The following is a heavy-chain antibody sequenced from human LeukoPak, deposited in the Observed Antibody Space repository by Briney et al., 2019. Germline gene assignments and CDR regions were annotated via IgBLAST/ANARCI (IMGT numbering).Heavy chain of an antibody. V-gene: IGHV3-21*01. J-gene: IGHJ4*02. CDR2: ISSSSSYI. D-gene: IGHD3-22*01. CDR3: ARDYYYDSSGYSHPTDY. CDR1: GFTFSSYS. Sequence: GRSLRLSCAASGFTFSSYSMNWVRQAPGKGLEWVSSISSSSSYIYYADSVKGRFTISRDNAKNSLYLQMNSLRAEDTAVYYCARDYYYDSSGYSHPTDYWGQGTLVTVSS.